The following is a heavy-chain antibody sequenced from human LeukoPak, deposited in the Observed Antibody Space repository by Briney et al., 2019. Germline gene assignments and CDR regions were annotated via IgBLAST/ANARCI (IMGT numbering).Heavy chain of an antibody. CDR1: GGSFSSYY. J-gene: IGHJ4*02. CDR2: IYYSGST. D-gene: IGHD3-16*02. CDR3: ARHNKYYDYVWGSYRHQYFDY. V-gene: IGHV4-39*01. Sequence: SETLSLTCAVYGGSFSSYYWGWIRQPPGKGLEWIGSIYYSGSTYYNPSLKSRVTISVDTSKNQFSLKLSSVTAADTAVYYCARHNKYYDYVWGSYRHQYFDYWGQGTLVTVSS.